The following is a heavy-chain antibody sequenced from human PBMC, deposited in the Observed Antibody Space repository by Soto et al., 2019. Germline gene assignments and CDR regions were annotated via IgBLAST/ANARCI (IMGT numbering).Heavy chain of an antibody. CDR2: IYHSGST. CDR3: ARAIYGDYEGYDAFDI. CDR1: GGSISSGGYS. Sequence: QLQLQESGSGLVKPSQTLSLTCAVSGGSISSGGYSWSWIRQPPGKGLEWIGYIYHSGSTYYNPSLKSQVTISVDRSKNQFSLKLSSVTAADTAVYYCARAIYGDYEGYDAFDIWGQGTMVTVSS. J-gene: IGHJ3*02. V-gene: IGHV4-30-2*01. D-gene: IGHD4-17*01.